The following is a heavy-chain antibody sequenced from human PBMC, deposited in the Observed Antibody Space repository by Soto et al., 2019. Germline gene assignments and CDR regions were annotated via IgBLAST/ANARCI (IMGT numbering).Heavy chain of an antibody. CDR3: ARDLSSGYQTFYFDY. Sequence: PSETLSLTCKVSGYLINSGYIWGCIRQSPGKGLEWIGSTSYDGKSYYKPSLKSRVVMSVDLANNQFSLRLRSVTAADTAVYYCARDLSSGYQTFYFDYWGQGTPVTVYS. CDR2: TSYDGKS. J-gene: IGHJ4*01. D-gene: IGHD3-22*01. V-gene: IGHV4-38-2*02. CDR1: GYLINSGYI.